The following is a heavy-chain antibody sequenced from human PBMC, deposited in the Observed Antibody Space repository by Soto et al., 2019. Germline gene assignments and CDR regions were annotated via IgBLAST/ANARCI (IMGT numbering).Heavy chain of an antibody. CDR2: ISASGGDT. CDR1: GFNFNYYA. CDR3: ATNGDCSRGICYWHVEY. Sequence: EVHLQGSGGGLVQPGGSLRLSCAASGFNFNYYAMNWVRRAPGKGLEWVSAISASGGDTYYADSVKGRFTISRDNSKNTQSLQMNSLRAEDTDVYYCATNGDCSRGICYWHVEYWGQGILVTVSS. V-gene: IGHV3-23*01. D-gene: IGHD2-15*01. J-gene: IGHJ4*02.